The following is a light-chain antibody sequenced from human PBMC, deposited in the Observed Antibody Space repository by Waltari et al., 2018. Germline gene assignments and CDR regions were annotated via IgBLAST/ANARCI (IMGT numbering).Light chain of an antibody. CDR3: HVWHPHVDPGV. V-gene: IGLV3-21*04. CDR2: YDR. CDR1: NIGTYS. Sequence: SYVVTQPPSVSVASGETATITCGGDNIGTYSVHWYQQQAGQAPGLGIFYDRDRPSGTPGRFCGSNSGNTATLTSSRVEAGDEARYYCHVWHPHVDPGVFGTGTEVTVL. J-gene: IGLJ1*01.